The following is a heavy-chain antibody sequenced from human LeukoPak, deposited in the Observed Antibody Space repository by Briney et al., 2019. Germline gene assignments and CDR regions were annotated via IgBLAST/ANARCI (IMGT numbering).Heavy chain of an antibody. Sequence: SETLSLTCTVSGGSISSYYWSWIRQPPGKGLEWIGYIYYSGSTNYNPSLKSRVTVSVDTSKNQFSLKLSSVTAADTAVYYCARALALDDFWSGLSLWGQGTLVTVSS. CDR2: IYYSGST. J-gene: IGHJ4*02. CDR1: GGSISSYY. V-gene: IGHV4-59*01. CDR3: ARALALDDFWSGLSL. D-gene: IGHD3-3*01.